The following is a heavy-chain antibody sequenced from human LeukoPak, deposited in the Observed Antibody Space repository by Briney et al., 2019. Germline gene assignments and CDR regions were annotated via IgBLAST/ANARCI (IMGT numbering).Heavy chain of an antibody. CDR1: GFTFSSYA. D-gene: IGHD6-13*01. V-gene: IGHV3-30-3*01. CDR2: IPYDGSNK. J-gene: IGHJ4*02. Sequence: GGSLRLSCAASGFTFSSYAMHWVRQAPGKGLEWVAVIPYDGSNKYYADSVKGRFTISRDNSKNTLYLQMNSLRAEDTAVYYCARGGRSSWFDYWGQGTLVTVSS. CDR3: ARGGRSSWFDY.